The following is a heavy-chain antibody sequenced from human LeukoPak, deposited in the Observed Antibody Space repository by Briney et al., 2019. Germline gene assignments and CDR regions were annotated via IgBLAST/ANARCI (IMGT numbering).Heavy chain of an antibody. CDR1: GFTFSSYA. CDR3: AKDSRARYSSSWYWGNNWFDP. D-gene: IGHD6-13*01. V-gene: IGHV3-23*01. J-gene: IGHJ5*02. Sequence: GGSLRLSCAASGFTFSSYAMSWVRQAPGKGLEWVSAISGSSGSTYYADSVKGRFTISRDNSKNTLYLQMNSLRAEDTAVYHCAKDSRARYSSSWYWGNNWFDPWGQGTLVTVSS. CDR2: ISGSSGST.